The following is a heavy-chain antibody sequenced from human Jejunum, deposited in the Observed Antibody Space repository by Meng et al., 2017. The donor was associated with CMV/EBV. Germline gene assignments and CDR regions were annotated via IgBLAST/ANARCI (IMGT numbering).Heavy chain of an antibody. Sequence: VSRDSISSGDSYWSWIRQPPRKGLEWIGYIYDSGSTSYNPSLESRVTISVDTSKNQFSLKVMSVTAADTAVYYCAREGTNSYYFDYWGQGTLVTVSS. V-gene: IGHV4-30-4*01. CDR1: RDSISSGDSY. CDR2: IYDSGST. J-gene: IGHJ4*02. D-gene: IGHD1-14*01. CDR3: AREGTNSYYFDY.